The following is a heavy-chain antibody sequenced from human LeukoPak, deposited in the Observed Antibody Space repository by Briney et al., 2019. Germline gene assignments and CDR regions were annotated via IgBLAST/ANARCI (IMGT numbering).Heavy chain of an antibody. CDR1: GGSISNYY. CDR3: ARDNSVGDTAWWFDP. D-gene: IGHD1-26*01. J-gene: IGHJ5*02. CDR2: IHYSGST. V-gene: IGHV4-59*01. Sequence: SETLSLTCTVSGGSISNYYWSWIRQPPGKGLEWIGYIHYSGSTNYNPSLKSRVTISVDTSKNQFSLKLNSVTAADTAVYYCARDNSVGDTAWWFDPWGQGTLVTVSS.